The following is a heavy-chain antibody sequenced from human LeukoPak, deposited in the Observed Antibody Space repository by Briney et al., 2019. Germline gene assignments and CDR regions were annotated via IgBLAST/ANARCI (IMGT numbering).Heavy chain of an antibody. CDR2: INPNSGGT. Sequence: ASVKVSCKASGYTFTGYYMHWVRQAPGQGLEWMGWINPNSGGTNHAQKFQGRVTMTRDTSISTAYMELSRLGSDDTAVYYCARGVYSSGWKDYWGQGTLVTVSS. D-gene: IGHD6-19*01. J-gene: IGHJ4*02. V-gene: IGHV1-2*02. CDR1: GYTFTGYY. CDR3: ARGVYSSGWKDY.